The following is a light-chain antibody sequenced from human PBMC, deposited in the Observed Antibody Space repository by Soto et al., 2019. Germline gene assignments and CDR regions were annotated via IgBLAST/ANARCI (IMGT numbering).Light chain of an antibody. J-gene: IGKJ1*01. Sequence: EIVLTQTPLSLSVTPGQPASISCTSSQSLLHSDGKTYLYWYLQRPGQPPQLLIYEVSHRFSGVPDRFSGSGSGTDFTLEISRVEAEDVGLYSCLQPNQLPLTFGHGTKVEVK. CDR1: QSLLHSDGKTY. CDR3: LQPNQLPLT. CDR2: EVS. V-gene: IGKV2D-29*01.